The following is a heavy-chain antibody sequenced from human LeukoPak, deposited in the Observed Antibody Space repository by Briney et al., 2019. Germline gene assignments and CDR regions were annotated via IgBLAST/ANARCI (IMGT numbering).Heavy chain of an antibody. D-gene: IGHD6-13*01. CDR2: IIPIFGTA. V-gene: IGHV1-69*01. CDR1: GGTFSSYA. CDR3: ARAALARAGQLYYYYYMDV. Sequence: GSSVKVSCKASGGTFSSYAISWVRQAPGQGLEWMGGIIPIFGTANYAQKFQGRVTITADESTSTAYMELSSLRSEDTAVYYCARAALARAGQLYYYYYMDVWGKGTTVTVSS. J-gene: IGHJ6*03.